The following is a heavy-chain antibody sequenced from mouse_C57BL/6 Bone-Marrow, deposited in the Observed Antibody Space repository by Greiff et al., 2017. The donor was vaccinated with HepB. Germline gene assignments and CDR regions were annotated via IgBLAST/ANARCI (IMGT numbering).Heavy chain of an antibody. CDR2: ISNGGGST. CDR1: GFTFSDYY. V-gene: IGHV5-12*01. D-gene: IGHD2-1*01. CDR3: ARQIYYGTPYAMDY. J-gene: IGHJ4*01. Sequence: EVKLMESGGGLVQPGGSLKLSCAASGFTFSDYYMYWVRQTPEKRLEWVAHISNGGGSTYYPDTVKGRFTISRDNAKNTLYLQMSRLKSEDTAMYYCARQIYYGTPYAMDYWGQGTSVTVSS.